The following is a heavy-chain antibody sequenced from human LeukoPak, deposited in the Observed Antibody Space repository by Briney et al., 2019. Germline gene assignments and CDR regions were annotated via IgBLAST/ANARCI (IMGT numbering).Heavy chain of an antibody. CDR2: IYHSGNT. Sequence: SETLSLTCAVSGYSISSGYFWGWVRQPPGKGLEWIGSIYHSGNTYYNPSLKSPFTISVDTSKNQFSLKLSSVTAADTAVYYCARVRDYYDTKTYFDYWGQGTLVTVSS. J-gene: IGHJ4*02. CDR3: ARVRDYYDTKTYFDY. CDR1: GYSISSGYF. D-gene: IGHD3-22*01. V-gene: IGHV4-38-2*01.